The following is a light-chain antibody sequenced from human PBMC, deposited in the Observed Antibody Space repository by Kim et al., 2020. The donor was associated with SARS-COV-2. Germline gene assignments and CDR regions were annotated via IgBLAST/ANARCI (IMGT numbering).Light chain of an antibody. CDR2: DAS. CDR3: QHFNNYPRT. V-gene: IGKV1D-13*01. Sequence: ASVGDRVTITCRASQGISSALAWYQQKPGKAPNLLIYDASSLQSGVPSRFSGSGSGTDFTLTISSLQPEDFATYYCQHFNNYPRTFGPGTKVDIK. J-gene: IGKJ3*01. CDR1: QGISSA.